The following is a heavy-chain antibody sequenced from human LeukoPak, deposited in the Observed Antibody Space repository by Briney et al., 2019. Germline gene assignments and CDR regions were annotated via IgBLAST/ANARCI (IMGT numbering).Heavy chain of an antibody. CDR1: GFIFSNYV. J-gene: IGHJ4*02. D-gene: IGHD1-7*01. Sequence: GGSLRLSCAASGFIFSNYVMHWVRQAPGKGLEWVAVIWYDGSNKYYADSVKGRFTISRDNSKNTLYLQMNSLRAEDTAVYYCARGRFFGITGTTKYYFDYWGQGTLVTVSS. CDR3: ARGRFFGITGTTKYYFDY. CDR2: IWYDGSNK. V-gene: IGHV3-33*01.